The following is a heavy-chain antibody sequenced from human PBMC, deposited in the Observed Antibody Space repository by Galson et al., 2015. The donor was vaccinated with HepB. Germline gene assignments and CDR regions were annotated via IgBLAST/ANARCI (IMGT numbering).Heavy chain of an antibody. J-gene: IGHJ4*02. CDR3: ASGQWLVHDF. V-gene: IGHV1-3*04. D-gene: IGHD6-19*01. CDR1: AYTFTNYA. Sequence: SCKASAYTFTNYAIHWVRQAPGQSLEWMGWINTGNGNTKYSHKFQGRVTITRDTSASTAYMELSSLRSEDTAVYYCASGQWLVHDFWGQGTLVTVSS. CDR2: INTGNGNT.